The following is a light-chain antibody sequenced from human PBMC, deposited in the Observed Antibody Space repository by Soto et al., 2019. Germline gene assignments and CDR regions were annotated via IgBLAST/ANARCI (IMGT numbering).Light chain of an antibody. Sequence: QLVLTQSSSASASPGSSVKLTCALSSGHSNFIIACHQQQPGKAPRYLMKLEGSGSYNKGSGVPDRFSGSSSGADRSLTISNLQFEDEADYYCETWDSNTRVFGGGTKLTVL. CDR3: ETWDSNTRV. V-gene: IGLV4-60*02. J-gene: IGLJ3*02. CDR2: LEGSGSY. CDR1: SGHSNFI.